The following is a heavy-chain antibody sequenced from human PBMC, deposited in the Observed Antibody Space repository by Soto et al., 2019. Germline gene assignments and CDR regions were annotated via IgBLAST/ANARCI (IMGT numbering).Heavy chain of an antibody. J-gene: IGHJ3*02. D-gene: IGHD3-22*01. CDR3: ATYYYDSSGYYHDAFDI. Sequence: QPGGSLRLSCAASGFTFSSYEMNWVRQAPGKGLEWVSYISSSGSTIYYADSVKGRFTISRDNAKNSLYLQMNSLRAEDTAVYYCATYYYDSSGYYHDAFDIWGQGTMVTVSS. V-gene: IGHV3-48*03. CDR1: GFTFSSYE. CDR2: ISSSGSTI.